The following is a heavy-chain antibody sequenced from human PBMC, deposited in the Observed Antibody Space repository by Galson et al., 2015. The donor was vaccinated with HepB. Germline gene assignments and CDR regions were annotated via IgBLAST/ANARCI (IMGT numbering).Heavy chain of an antibody. CDR3: ASGRDYYDSSGYFDY. Sequence: SLRLSCAASGFTVSSNYMSWVRQAPGKGLEWVSVIYSGGSTYYADSVKGRFTISRDNSKNTLYLQMNSLRAEDTAVYYCASGRDYYDSSGYFDYWGQGTLVTVSS. V-gene: IGHV3-53*01. CDR2: IYSGGST. CDR1: GFTVSSNY. D-gene: IGHD3-22*01. J-gene: IGHJ4*02.